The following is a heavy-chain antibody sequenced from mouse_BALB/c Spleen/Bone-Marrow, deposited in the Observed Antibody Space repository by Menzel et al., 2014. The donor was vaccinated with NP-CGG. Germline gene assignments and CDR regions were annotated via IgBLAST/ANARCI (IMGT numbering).Heavy chain of an antibody. J-gene: IGHJ4*01. CDR3: ARAFYGNYPYVMDY. CDR2: IDPANGFA. Sequence: VQLQQSGAELVKPGASVKLSCTASGFNIKDTYIHWVNQRPEQGLEWIGRIDPANGFAKYDPKFQGKATITADTSSNTAYLHLSSLTSEDTAVYYYARAFYGNYPYVMDYWGQGTSVTVSS. V-gene: IGHV14-3*02. D-gene: IGHD2-10*01. CDR1: GFNIKDTY.